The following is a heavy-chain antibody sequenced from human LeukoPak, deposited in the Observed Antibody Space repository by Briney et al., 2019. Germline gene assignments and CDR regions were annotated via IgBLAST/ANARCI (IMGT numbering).Heavy chain of an antibody. Sequence: GPLRLSCAASGFTFSSYAMSWVRQAPGKGLEWVSAISGSGGSTYYADSVKGRFTISRDNSKNTLYLQMNSLRAEDTAVYYCAKDYYDSSGSDYYYYYGMDVWGQGTTVTVSS. CDR1: GFTFSSYA. CDR2: ISGSGGST. J-gene: IGHJ6*02. V-gene: IGHV3-23*01. D-gene: IGHD3-22*01. CDR3: AKDYYDSSGSDYYYYYGMDV.